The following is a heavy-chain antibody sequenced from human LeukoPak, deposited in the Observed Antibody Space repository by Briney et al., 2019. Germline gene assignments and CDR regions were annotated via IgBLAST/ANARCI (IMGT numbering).Heavy chain of an antibody. D-gene: IGHD3-9*01. CDR1: GYTFTGYY. Sequence: GASVKVSCKASGYTFTGYYMHLVRQAPGQGLEWMGWINPNSGGTNYAQKFQGRVTMTRDTSISTAYMELSRLRSDDTAVYYCARDLISYDILTGYYTRNAFDIWGQGTMVTVSS. J-gene: IGHJ3*02. V-gene: IGHV1-2*02. CDR2: INPNSGGT. CDR3: ARDLISYDILTGYYTRNAFDI.